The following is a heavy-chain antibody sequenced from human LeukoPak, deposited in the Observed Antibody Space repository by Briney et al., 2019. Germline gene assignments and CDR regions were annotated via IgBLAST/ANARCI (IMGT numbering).Heavy chain of an antibody. CDR2: INPNSGGT. CDR3: ARDRYLYCSGGSCYWFDY. J-gene: IGHJ4*02. V-gene: IGHV1-2*06. CDR1: GYTFTGYY. D-gene: IGHD2-15*01. Sequence: GASVKVSCKASGYTFTGYYMHWVRQAPGQGLEWMGRINPNSGGTNYAQKFRGRVTMTRDTSISTAYMELSRLRSDDTAVYYCARDRYLYCSGGSCYWFDYWGQGTLVTVSS.